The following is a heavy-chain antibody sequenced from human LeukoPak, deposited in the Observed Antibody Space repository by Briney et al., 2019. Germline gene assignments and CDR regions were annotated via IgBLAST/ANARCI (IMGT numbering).Heavy chain of an antibody. Sequence: SVKVSCKASGGTFSSHAISWVRQAPGQGLEWMGGINPIFYTPTYAKKFQGRLTITKDESMSTASMDLSSLISDDTAGYGCARGRTTGEFDYWGQGTLVTVSS. J-gene: IGHJ4*02. CDR1: GGTFSSHA. CDR2: INPIFYTP. CDR3: ARGRTTGEFDY. V-gene: IGHV1-69*05. D-gene: IGHD4-11*01.